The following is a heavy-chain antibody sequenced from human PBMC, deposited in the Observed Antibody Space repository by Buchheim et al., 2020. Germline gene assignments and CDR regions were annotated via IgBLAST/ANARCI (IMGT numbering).Heavy chain of an antibody. D-gene: IGHD3-22*01. V-gene: IGHV5-10-1*01. CDR1: GYSFTSYW. CDR3: ARHITHYYDSSGYRNWFDP. J-gene: IGHJ5*02. CDR2: IDPSDSYT. Sequence: EVQLVQSGAEVKKPGESLRISCKGSGYSFTSYWISWVRQMPGKGLEWMGRIDPSDSYTNYSPSFQGHVTISADKSISTAYPQWSSPKASDTAMYYCARHITHYYDSSGYRNWFDPWGQGTL.